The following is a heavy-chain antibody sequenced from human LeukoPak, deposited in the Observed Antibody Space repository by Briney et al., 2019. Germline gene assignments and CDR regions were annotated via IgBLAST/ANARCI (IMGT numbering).Heavy chain of an antibody. V-gene: IGHV4-61*08. Sequence: SETLSLTCAVSGGSISSGGYSWSWIRQPPGKGLEWIGYIYYSGDTNYNPSLKSRVTISVDTSKNQLSLQLSSVTTADTAVYYCARGPYGSGISNWFDPWGQGTLVIVSS. CDR3: ARGPYGSGISNWFDP. D-gene: IGHD3-10*01. CDR2: IYYSGDT. CDR1: GGSISSGGYS. J-gene: IGHJ5*02.